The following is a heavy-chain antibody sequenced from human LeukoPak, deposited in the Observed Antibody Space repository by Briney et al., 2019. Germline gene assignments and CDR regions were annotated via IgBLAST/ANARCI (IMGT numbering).Heavy chain of an antibody. J-gene: IGHJ4*02. V-gene: IGHV4-39*01. D-gene: IGHD2-2*02. Sequence: GSLRLSCAASGFTVSSNYMSWIRQPPGKGLEWIGSIYYSGSTYYNPSLKSRVTISVDTSKNQFSLKLSSVTAADTAVYYCARRSLGYCSSTSCYTDDYWGQGTLVTVSS. CDR2: IYYSGST. CDR3: ARRSLGYCSSTSCYTDDY. CDR1: GFTVSSNY.